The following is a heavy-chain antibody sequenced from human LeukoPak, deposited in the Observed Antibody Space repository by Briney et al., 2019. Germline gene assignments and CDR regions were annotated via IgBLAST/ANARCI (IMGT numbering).Heavy chain of an antibody. V-gene: IGHV3-30*04. D-gene: IGHD3-10*01. J-gene: IGHJ3*02. CDR3: ARDRIWFGGSGPTPDAFDI. CDR1: GFTFSSYA. Sequence: GGSLRLSCAASGFTFSSYAMHWVRQAPGKGLEWVAVISYDGSNKYYADSVKGRFTISRDNSKNTLYLQMNSLRAEDTAVYYCARDRIWFGGSGPTPDAFDIWGQGTMVTVSS. CDR2: ISYDGSNK.